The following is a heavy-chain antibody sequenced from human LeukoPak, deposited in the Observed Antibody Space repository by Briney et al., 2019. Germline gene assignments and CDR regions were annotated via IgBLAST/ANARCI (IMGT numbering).Heavy chain of an antibody. CDR3: TTDPVGITMVRGVSPFDY. D-gene: IGHD3-10*01. CDR2: IKSKTDGGTT. Sequence: GGSLRLSCTASGFTFGDYAMSWFRQAPGKGLEWVGRIKSKTDGGTTDYAAPVKGRFTISRDDSKNTLYLQMNSLKTEDTAVYYCTTDPVGITMVRGVSPFDYWGQGTLVTVSS. V-gene: IGHV3-15*01. J-gene: IGHJ4*02. CDR1: GFTFGDYA.